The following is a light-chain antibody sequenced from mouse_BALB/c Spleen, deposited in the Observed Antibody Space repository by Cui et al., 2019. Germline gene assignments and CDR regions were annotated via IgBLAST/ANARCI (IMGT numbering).Light chain of an antibody. J-gene: IGKJ5*01. CDR3: QHHYGTPLT. Sequence: DIQMTQCRASLSATVGETVTITCRASENIYSYLAWYQQKQGKSPQLLVYNAKTLAEGVPSRFSGSGSGTQFSLKINSLQPEDFGSYYCQHHYGTPLTFGAGTKLELK. CDR2: NAK. CDR1: ENIYSY. V-gene: IGKV12-44*01.